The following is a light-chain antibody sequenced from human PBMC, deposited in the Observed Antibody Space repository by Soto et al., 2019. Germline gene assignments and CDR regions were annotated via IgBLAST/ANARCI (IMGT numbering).Light chain of an antibody. Sequence: QSVLTPPPPTSWAPRPRGSLSFFGNRSTIGSNSVQWHQQLPGTAPNLLIYADNQRPSGVPDRFSGSKSGTSASLAITGLQSGDEADYYCAAWDDSLNRFVFGTGTKVTVL. CDR2: ADN. CDR1: RSTIGSNS. CDR3: AAWDDSLNRFV. J-gene: IGLJ1*01. V-gene: IGLV1-44*01.